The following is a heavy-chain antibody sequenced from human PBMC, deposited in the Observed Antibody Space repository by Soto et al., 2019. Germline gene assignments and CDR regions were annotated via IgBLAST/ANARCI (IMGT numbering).Heavy chain of an antibody. D-gene: IGHD6-25*01. V-gene: IGHV3-66*01. CDR3: AGDRNSGRWFFY. Sequence: GGTLNLSCSAPGFHFGSHDMSWVRQAPGKGLEWGSIIYSGGSTYYPDSVKGRFTISRDNSKDTLYLQMDSLRAEDTAVYYCAGDRNSGRWFFYWGQGT. J-gene: IGHJ4*02. CDR1: GFHFGSHD. CDR2: IYSGGST.